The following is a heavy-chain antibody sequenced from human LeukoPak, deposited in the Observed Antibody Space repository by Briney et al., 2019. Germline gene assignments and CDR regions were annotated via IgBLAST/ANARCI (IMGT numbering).Heavy chain of an antibody. V-gene: IGHV3-23*01. CDR2: ISGSGGST. J-gene: IGHJ4*02. CDR1: GFTFSSYA. CDR3: AKVPNDFWSGYYGDYFDY. D-gene: IGHD3-3*01. Sequence: PGGSLRLSCAASGFTFSSYAMSWVRQAPGKGLEWVSAISGSGGSTYYADSVKGRFTISRDNSKNTLYLQMNSLRAEDTAVYYCAKVPNDFWSGYYGDYFDYWGQGTLVTVSS.